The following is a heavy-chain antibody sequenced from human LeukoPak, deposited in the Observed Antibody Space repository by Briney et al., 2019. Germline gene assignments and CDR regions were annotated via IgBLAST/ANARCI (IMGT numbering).Heavy chain of an antibody. CDR3: ATWKSGSYLYYFDY. V-gene: IGHV1-18*01. CDR1: GYTFTSYG. Sequence: GASVKVSCKASGYTFTSYGISWVRQAPGRGLEWMGWISAYNGNTNYAQKFQGRVTMTEDTSTDTAYMELSSLRSEDTAVYYCATWKSGSYLYYFDYWGQGTLVTVSS. CDR2: ISAYNGNT. J-gene: IGHJ4*02. D-gene: IGHD1-26*01.